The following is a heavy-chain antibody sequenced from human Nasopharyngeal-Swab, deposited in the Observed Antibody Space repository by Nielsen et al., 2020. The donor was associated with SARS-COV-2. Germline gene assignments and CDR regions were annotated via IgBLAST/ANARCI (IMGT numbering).Heavy chain of an antibody. CDR3: AGGTGWLTDS. J-gene: IGHJ4*02. D-gene: IGHD3-9*01. CDR1: GFPFRNHW. CDR2: IKQDGSET. Sequence: LSLTCAASGFPFRNHWMNLVRQTPGKGLDRVAIIKQDGSETYYVDSVRGRFTIPRDNAKNSLSLVMTSLRADDTAVYYCAGGTGWLTDSWGQGTLVTVSS. V-gene: IGHV3-7*03.